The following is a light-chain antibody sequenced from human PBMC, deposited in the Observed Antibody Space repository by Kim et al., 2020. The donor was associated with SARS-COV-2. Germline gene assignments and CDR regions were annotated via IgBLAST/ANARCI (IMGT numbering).Light chain of an antibody. CDR3: KKYDSAPWT. J-gene: IGKJ1*01. Sequence: ASVGDRVTMTCRASQDISRSLAWYQQRPGTFPNLLIYAAATLQSRVPSRFSGRGYGTAFTHTINSLQPEDVATYDSKKYDSAPWTFGAGTKVDIK. CDR2: AAA. CDR1: QDISRS. V-gene: IGKV1-27*01.